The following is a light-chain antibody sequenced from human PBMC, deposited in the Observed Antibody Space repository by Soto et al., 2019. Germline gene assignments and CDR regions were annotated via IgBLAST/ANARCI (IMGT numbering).Light chain of an antibody. CDR2: GAS. V-gene: IGKV3-15*01. CDR1: QSVSSN. CDR3: QHYNNWPPWT. Sequence: EIVMTQSPATLSGSPGERSALSCRASQSVSSNLAWYQQKPGQAPRLLIYGASIRATGIPARFSGSGSGTEFTLTISTLQSEDFAIYYCQHYNNWPPWTFGQGTKVDIK. J-gene: IGKJ1*01.